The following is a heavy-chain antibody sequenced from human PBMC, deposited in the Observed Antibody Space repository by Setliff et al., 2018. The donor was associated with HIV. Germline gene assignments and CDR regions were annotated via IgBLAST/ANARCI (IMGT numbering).Heavy chain of an antibody. Sequence: ASVKVSCKASGGTFSSYVISWVRQAPGQGPEWMGGIIPMYGVANYAQKFQGRVTITTDESTSTPYMELSSLRSEDTAVYYCALPYCGGGNCWSSASLPPAGWFDPWGQGTLVTVSS. V-gene: IGHV1-69*05. D-gene: IGHD2-15*01. CDR3: ALPYCGGGNCWSSASLPPAGWFDP. CDR1: GGTFSSYV. CDR2: IIPMYGVA. J-gene: IGHJ5*02.